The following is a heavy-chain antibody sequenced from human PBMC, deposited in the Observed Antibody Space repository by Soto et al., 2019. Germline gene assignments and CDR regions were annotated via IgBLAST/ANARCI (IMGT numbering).Heavy chain of an antibody. J-gene: IGHJ5*02. Sequence: TSETLSLTCPFSGCSITSSSYYWGWIRQPPGKGLEWIGSIYYSGSTYYNPSLKSRVTISVGTSKNQLSLKLSSVTAADTAVYYCATQEVGGSYVYTFDPWGQGTLVTVSS. CDR2: IYYSGST. D-gene: IGHD1-26*01. CDR3: ATQEVGGSYVYTFDP. CDR1: GCSITSSSYY. V-gene: IGHV4-39*01.